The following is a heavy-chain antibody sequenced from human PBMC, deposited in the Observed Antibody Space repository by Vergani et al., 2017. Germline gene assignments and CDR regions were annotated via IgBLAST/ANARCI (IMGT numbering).Heavy chain of an antibody. CDR1: GFTFDDYA. Sequence: EVQLVESGGGLVQPGRSLRLSCAASGFTFDDYAMHWVRQAPGKGLEWVSGISWNSGSIGYADSVKGRFTISRDNAKNSLYLQMNSLRAEGTALYYCAKDLNGDYEYYFDYWGQGTLVTVSS. J-gene: IGHJ4*02. D-gene: IGHD4-17*01. V-gene: IGHV3-9*01. CDR3: AKDLNGDYEYYFDY. CDR2: ISWNSGSI.